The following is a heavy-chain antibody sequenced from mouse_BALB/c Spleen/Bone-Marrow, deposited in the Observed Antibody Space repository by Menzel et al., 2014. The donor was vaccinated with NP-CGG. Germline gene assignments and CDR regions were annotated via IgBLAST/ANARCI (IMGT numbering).Heavy chain of an antibody. CDR2: INPASSTI. CDR3: AKNYYYGYVAY. CDR1: GLDFSRYW. D-gene: IGHD1-2*01. Sequence: EVKVEESGGGLVQPGGSLKLSCAASGLDFSRYWMTWVRQAPGKGLEWIGEINPASSTINYTPSLKDKFIISRDNAKNTLYLQMSKVRSEDTALYYCAKNYYYGYVAYWGQGTLVTVSA. V-gene: IGHV4-1*02. J-gene: IGHJ3*01.